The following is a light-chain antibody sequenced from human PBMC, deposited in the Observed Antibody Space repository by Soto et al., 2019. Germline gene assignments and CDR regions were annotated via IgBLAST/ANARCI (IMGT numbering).Light chain of an antibody. CDR1: SSNIGNNA. Sequence: QSVLTQPPSVSEAPRQRVTICCSGSSSNIGNNAVNWYQQLPGKAPKLLIYYDDLLPSGVSDRFSGSKSGTSASLAISGLQSEDEADYYCAAWDDSLNGYVFGNGTKVTVL. CDR2: YDD. CDR3: AAWDDSLNGYV. V-gene: IGLV1-36*01. J-gene: IGLJ1*01.